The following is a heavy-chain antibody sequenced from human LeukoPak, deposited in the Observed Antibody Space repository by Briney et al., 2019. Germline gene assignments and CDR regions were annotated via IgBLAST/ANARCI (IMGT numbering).Heavy chain of an antibody. CDR3: AREKVRQSGMDV. CDR1: GGSFSGYY. D-gene: IGHD6-25*01. J-gene: IGHJ6*02. CDR2: INHSGST. V-gene: IGHV4-34*01. Sequence: SETLSLTCAVYGGSFSGYYWSWIRQPPGKGLEWIGEINHSGSTNYNPSLKSRVTISVDTSKNQFSLKLSSETAADTAVYYCAREKVRQSGMDVWGQGTTVTVSS.